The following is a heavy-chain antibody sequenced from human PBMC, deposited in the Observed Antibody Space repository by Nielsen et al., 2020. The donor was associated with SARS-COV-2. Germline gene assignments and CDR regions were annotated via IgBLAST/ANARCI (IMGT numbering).Heavy chain of an antibody. D-gene: IGHD3-3*01. V-gene: IGHV3-30*18. CDR1: GFTFSSYG. CDR3: AKDLDSIFGVVIMGPPYYYYGMDV. Sequence: GESLKISCAASGFTFSSYGMHWVRQAPGKGLEWVAVISYDGSNKYYADSVKGRFTISRDNSKNTLYLQMNSLRAEDTAVYYCAKDLDSIFGVVIMGPPYYYYGMDVWGQGTTVTVSS. CDR2: ISYDGSNK. J-gene: IGHJ6*02.